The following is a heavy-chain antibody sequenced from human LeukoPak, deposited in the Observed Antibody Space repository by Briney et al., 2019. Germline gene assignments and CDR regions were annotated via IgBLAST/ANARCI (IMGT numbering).Heavy chain of an antibody. Sequence: SETLSLTCIVSGGSISSSGYYWDWIRQPPGKGLEWIGNFYYTGSTYYNPSLKSRITISVDTSKNQFSLRLRSVTAADTAVYYCARHSRSGYGDYESAFDIWGQGTMVTVSS. D-gene: IGHD5-12*01. J-gene: IGHJ3*02. CDR2: FYYTGST. V-gene: IGHV4-39*01. CDR1: GGSISSSGYY. CDR3: ARHSRSGYGDYESAFDI.